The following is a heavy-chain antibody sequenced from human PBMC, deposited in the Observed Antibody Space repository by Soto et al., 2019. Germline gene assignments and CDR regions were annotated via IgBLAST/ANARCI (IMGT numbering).Heavy chain of an antibody. D-gene: IGHD5-18*01. CDR2: ISGSGGST. CDR1: GFTFSSYA. J-gene: IGHJ6*02. Sequence: EVQLLESGGGLVQPGGSLRLSCAASGFTFSSYAMSWVCQAPGKGLEWVSGISGSGGSTYYADSVKGRFTISRDNSKNTLYLQTNSLRAEDTAVYYCAKERGYSYGYDGMDVWGQGTTVTVSS. CDR3: AKERGYSYGYDGMDV. V-gene: IGHV3-23*01.